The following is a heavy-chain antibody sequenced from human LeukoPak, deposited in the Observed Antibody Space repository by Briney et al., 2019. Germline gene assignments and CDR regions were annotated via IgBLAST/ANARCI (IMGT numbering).Heavy chain of an antibody. CDR2: SIPIFGTA. Sequence: SVKVSCKASGGTFSSYAISWVRQAPGQGLEWMGGSIPIFGTANYAQKFQGRVTITADESTSTAYMELSSLRSEDTAVYYCARDYCSSTSCLFDYWGQGTLVTVSS. V-gene: IGHV1-69*13. J-gene: IGHJ4*02. D-gene: IGHD2-2*01. CDR1: GGTFSSYA. CDR3: ARDYCSSTSCLFDY.